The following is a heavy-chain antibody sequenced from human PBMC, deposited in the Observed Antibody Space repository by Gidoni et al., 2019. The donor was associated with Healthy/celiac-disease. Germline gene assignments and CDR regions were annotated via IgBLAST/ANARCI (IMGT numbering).Heavy chain of an antibody. J-gene: IGHJ3*02. D-gene: IGHD1-26*01. CDR3: ARPLSYSGSYPDAFDI. CDR1: GFPLSNARMG. CDR2: IFSNDEK. V-gene: IGHV2-26*01. Sequence: QVTLKESGPVLVKPTETLTLTCTVSGFPLSNARMGVSWIRQPRGKALEWLAHIFSNDEKSYSTSLKSRLTISKDTSKSQVVLTMTNMDPVDTATYYCARPLSYSGSYPDAFDIWGQGTMVTVSS.